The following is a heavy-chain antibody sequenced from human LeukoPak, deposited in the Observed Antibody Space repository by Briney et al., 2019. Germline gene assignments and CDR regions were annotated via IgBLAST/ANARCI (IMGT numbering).Heavy chain of an antibody. CDR2: ISGSGGST. D-gene: IGHD2-2*02. CDR1: GFTFSSYA. V-gene: IGHV3-23*01. Sequence: GGSLRLSCAASGFTFSSYAMSWVRQAPGKGLEWVSAISGSGGSTYYADSVKGRFTISRDNSKNTLYLQMNSLRAEDTAVYYCAKVAGYCSSTSCYTARGRANWFDPWGQGTLVTVSS. CDR3: AKVAGYCSSTSCYTARGRANWFDP. J-gene: IGHJ5*02.